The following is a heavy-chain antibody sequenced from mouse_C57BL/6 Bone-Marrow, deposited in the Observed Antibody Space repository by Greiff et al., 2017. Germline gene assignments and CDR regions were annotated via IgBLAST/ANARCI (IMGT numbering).Heavy chain of an antibody. CDR3: ARIYCGTPMDY. CDR1: GFTFSDYY. V-gene: IGHV5-12*01. CDR2: ISNGGGST. D-gene: IGHD2-1*01. Sequence: EVKLMESGGGLVQPGGSLKLSCAASGFTFSDYYMYWVRQTPEKRLEWVAYISNGGGSTYYPDTVKGRFTISRDNAKNTLYLQMSRLKSEDTAMYYCARIYCGTPMDYWGQGTSVTVSS. J-gene: IGHJ4*01.